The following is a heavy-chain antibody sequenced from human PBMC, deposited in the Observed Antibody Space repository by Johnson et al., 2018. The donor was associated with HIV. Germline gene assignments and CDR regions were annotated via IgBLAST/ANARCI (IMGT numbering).Heavy chain of an antibody. J-gene: IGHJ3*02. Sequence: QVQLVESGGGLIQPGGSLRLSCAASGFTFSSYVMHWVRQAPGKGLAWVAVMSYDGSNKYYADSVKGRFTISRDNSKNTLYLQMNSLRAEETAVYYCAKTNGYLDAFDIWGQGTMVTVSS. CDR3: AKTNGYLDAFDI. D-gene: IGHD5-24*01. V-gene: IGHV3-30*18. CDR2: MSYDGSNK. CDR1: GFTFSSYV.